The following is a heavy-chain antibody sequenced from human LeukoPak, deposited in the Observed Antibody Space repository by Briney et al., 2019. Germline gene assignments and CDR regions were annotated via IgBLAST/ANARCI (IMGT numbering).Heavy chain of an antibody. Sequence: PSETLSLTCTVSGYSISSGYYWGWIRQPPGKGLEWIGEINHSGSTNYNPSLKSRVTISVDTSKNQFSLKLSSVTAADTAVYYCARERGTMVRGVIRYYYYMDVWGKGTTVTVSS. CDR2: INHSGST. CDR3: ARERGTMVRGVIRYYYYMDV. J-gene: IGHJ6*03. D-gene: IGHD3-10*01. V-gene: IGHV4-38-2*02. CDR1: GYSISSGYY.